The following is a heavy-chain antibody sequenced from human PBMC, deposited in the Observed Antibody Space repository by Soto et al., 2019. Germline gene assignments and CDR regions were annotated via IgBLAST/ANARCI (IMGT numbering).Heavy chain of an antibody. CDR3: ERDRDSGYDSHFYY. Sequence: GGSLRLSCAASGFTFSSYGMHWVRQAPGKGLEWVAVIWGDGSNKYYADSVKGRFTISRDNSKNTLYLQMNSLRAEDKDVSYCERDRDSGYDSHFYYWGQGTMVTVSS. CDR2: IWGDGSNK. D-gene: IGHD5-12*01. CDR1: GFTFSSYG. V-gene: IGHV3-33*01. J-gene: IGHJ4*02.